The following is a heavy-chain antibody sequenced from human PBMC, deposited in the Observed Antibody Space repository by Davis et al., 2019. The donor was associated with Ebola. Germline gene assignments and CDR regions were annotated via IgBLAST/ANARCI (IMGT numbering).Heavy chain of an antibody. V-gene: IGHV4-34*01. CDR2: INHSGST. D-gene: IGHD2-21*01. J-gene: IGHJ4*02. CDR3: ARGTWTQLSYSNPQYAFDF. CDR1: GGSISGYY. Sequence: MPSETLSLTCAVYGGSISGYYWSWIRQPPGKGLEWIGEINHSGSTNYNQTLKSRVTITVDTSKSQFSLNLNSVTAADTAVYYCARGTWTQLSYSNPQYAFDFWGQGILVTVSS.